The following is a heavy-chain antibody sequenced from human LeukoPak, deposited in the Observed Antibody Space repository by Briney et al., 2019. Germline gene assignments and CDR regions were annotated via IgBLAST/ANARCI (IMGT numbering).Heavy chain of an antibody. V-gene: IGHV1-46*01. CDR3: ARGGPMATKDY. CDR2: INPSGGST. Sequence: ASVKVSCKASGYTFTSYYMHWVRQAPGQGLEWMGIINPSGGSTSYAQKSQGRVTMTRDMSTSTVCMELSSLRSEDTAVYYCARGGPMATKDYWGQGTLVTVCS. J-gene: IGHJ4*02. CDR1: GYTFTSYY. D-gene: IGHD5-24*01.